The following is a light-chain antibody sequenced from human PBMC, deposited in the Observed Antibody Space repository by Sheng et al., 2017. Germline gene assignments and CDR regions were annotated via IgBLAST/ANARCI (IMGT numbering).Light chain of an antibody. CDR3: QQYDKWPLN. V-gene: IGKV4-1*01. Sequence: DIVMTQSPDSLAVSLGERATINCKSSQSVLYSSNNKDYLAWYQQKPGQAPRLLIYGASTRATGIPARFSGSGSGTEFTLTISSLQSEDFAVYYCQQYDKWPLNFGGGTKVEIK. CDR1: QSVLYSSNNKDY. CDR2: GAS. J-gene: IGKJ4*01.